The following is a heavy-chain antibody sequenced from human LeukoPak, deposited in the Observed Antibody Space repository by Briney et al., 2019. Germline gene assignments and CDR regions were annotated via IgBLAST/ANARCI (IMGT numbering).Heavy chain of an antibody. V-gene: IGHV1-2*02. D-gene: IGHD3-10*01. CDR3: ARDTLFGELLPTGDY. CDR2: INPNSGGT. Sequence: GASVKVSCKASGYSFTSYGISWVRQAPGQGLEWMGWINPNSGGTNYAQKFQGRVTMTRDTSISTAYMELSRLRSDDTAVYYCARDTLFGELLPTGDYWGQGTLVTVSS. J-gene: IGHJ4*02. CDR1: GYSFTSYG.